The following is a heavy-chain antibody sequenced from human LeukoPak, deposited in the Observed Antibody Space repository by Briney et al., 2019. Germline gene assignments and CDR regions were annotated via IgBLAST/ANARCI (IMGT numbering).Heavy chain of an antibody. Sequence: PGGSLRLSCAASGFTFSSYGMHWVRQAPGKGLEWVAFIRYDGSNKYYADSVKGRFTISRDNSKNTLYLQMNSLRAEDTAVYYCARDLVVGATTGGLVDYWGQGTLVTVSS. CDR2: IRYDGSNK. D-gene: IGHD1-26*01. V-gene: IGHV3-30*02. CDR3: ARDLVVGATTGGLVDY. CDR1: GFTFSSYG. J-gene: IGHJ4*02.